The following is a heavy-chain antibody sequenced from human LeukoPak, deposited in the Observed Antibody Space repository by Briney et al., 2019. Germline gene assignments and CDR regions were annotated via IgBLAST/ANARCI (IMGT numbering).Heavy chain of an antibody. CDR2: VIPVFGTS. J-gene: IGHJ5*02. CDR3: ARVTGGRYCSTTSCYMRGWFDP. CDR1: GGTFSSYA. Sequence: SVTVSCKASGGTFSSYAISWVRQAPAQGLEWVGGVIPVFGTSNYAQKFQGRVTITADESTRTAYMELSSLKSEDTAVYYCARVTGGRYCSTTSCYMRGWFDPWGQGTLVTVSS. V-gene: IGHV1-69*13. D-gene: IGHD2-2*02.